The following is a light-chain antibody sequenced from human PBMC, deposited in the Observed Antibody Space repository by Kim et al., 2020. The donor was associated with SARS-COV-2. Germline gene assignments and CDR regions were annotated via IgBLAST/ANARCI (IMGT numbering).Light chain of an antibody. V-gene: IGLV3-19*01. CDR1: SVRNYF. J-gene: IGLJ3*02. CDR2: GRN. CDR3: NSRDSSGNLGV. Sequence: SSELTQDPAVSVSLGVTVRITCQGDSVRNYFVSWYQQKPGQAPLLVMYGRNIRASGIPDRFSGSRLGDTASLTIAGTQPEDEADYYCNSRDSSGNLGVFGGGTKLTVL.